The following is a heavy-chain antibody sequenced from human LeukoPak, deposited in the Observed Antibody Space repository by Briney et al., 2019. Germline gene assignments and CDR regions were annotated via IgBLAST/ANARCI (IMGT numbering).Heavy chain of an antibody. CDR1: GFTFSSYG. D-gene: IGHD3-10*01. V-gene: IGHV3-30*02. J-gene: IGHJ5*02. CDR2: IRYDGSNK. Sequence: PGGSLRLSCAASGFTFSSYGMHWVRQAPGKGLEWVAFIRYDGSNKYYADSVKGRFTISRDNSKNTLYLQMNSLRAEDTAVYYCAKADTMVRGVIIVWLDPWGQGTLVTVSS. CDR3: AKADTMVRGVIIVWLDP.